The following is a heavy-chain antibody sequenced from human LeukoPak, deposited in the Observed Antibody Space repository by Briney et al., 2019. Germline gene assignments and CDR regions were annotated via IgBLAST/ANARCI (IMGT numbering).Heavy chain of an antibody. CDR1: GFTFSSNW. D-gene: IGHD3-10*02. CDR2: INSDGRSI. CDR3: AELGITMIGGV. V-gene: IGHV3-74*01. J-gene: IGHJ6*04. Sequence: GGSLRLSCAASGFTFSSNWMHWVRQAPGKGLVWVSRINSDGRSISYADSVKGRFTVSRDNAKNTLYLQMNSLRVEDTAVYYCAELGITMIGGVWGKGTTVTISS.